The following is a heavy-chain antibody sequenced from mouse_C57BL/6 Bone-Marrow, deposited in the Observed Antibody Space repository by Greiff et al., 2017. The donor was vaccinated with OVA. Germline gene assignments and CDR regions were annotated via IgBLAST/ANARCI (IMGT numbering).Heavy chain of an antibody. CDR3: ARGNYPY. CDR2: ISYDGSN. D-gene: IGHD1-1*02. J-gene: IGHJ3*01. CDR1: GYSITSGYY. Sequence: VQLQQSGPGLVKPSQSLSLTCSVTGYSITSGYYWNWIRQFPGNKLEWMGYISYDGSNNYNPSLKNRISITRDTSKNQFFLKLNSVTTEDTATYYCARGNYPYWGQGTLVTVSA. V-gene: IGHV3-6*01.